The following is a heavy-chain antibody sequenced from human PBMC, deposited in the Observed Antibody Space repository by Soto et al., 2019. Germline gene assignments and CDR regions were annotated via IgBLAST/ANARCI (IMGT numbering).Heavy chain of an antibody. CDR2: IWHDGNNK. D-gene: IGHD1-26*01. CDR1: DFTFINYG. J-gene: IGHJ6*02. Sequence: PGGSVRLSCAAADFTFINYGMHCVRQAPGKGLEWVAIIWHDGNNKYYADSVRGRFIISRDNSKNRLYLQMNSLRAEDTAVYYCASDLVGASDSYGLDVWGQGTPVTVSS. V-gene: IGHV3-33*01. CDR3: ASDLVGASDSYGLDV.